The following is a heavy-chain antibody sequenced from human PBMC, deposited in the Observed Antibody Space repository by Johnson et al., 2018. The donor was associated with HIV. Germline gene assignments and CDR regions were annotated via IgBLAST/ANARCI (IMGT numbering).Heavy chain of an antibody. CDR3: ARSNAFDI. V-gene: IGHV3-7*01. CDR1: GFICSGYW. J-gene: IGHJ3*02. CDR2: IKYDGSGW. Sequence: VQLVESGGGLVQPGGSLRLSCAASGFICSGYWIILVRQAPGKGLEWVSGIKYDGSGWFCVDSVKGRFTISRDNAKDSLFLQMNSLRAEDTAVYYCARSNAFDIWGQGTMVTVSS.